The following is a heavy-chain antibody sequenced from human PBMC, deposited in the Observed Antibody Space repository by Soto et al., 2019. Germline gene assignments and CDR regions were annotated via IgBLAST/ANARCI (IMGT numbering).Heavy chain of an antibody. J-gene: IGHJ3*02. CDR3: ARDDSHDSSGYSAFDI. CDR1: GGTFSSYA. V-gene: IGHV1-69*06. Sequence: QVQLVQSGAEVKKPESSVKVSCKASGGTFSSYAISWVRQAPGQGLEWMGGIIPIFGTANYAQKCQGRVTITADKSTSTAYMELSSLRSEDTVVYYCARDDSHDSSGYSAFDIWGQGTMVPVSS. D-gene: IGHD3-22*01. CDR2: IIPIFGTA.